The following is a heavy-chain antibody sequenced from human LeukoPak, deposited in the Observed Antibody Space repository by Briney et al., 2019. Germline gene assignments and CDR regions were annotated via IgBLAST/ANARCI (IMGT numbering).Heavy chain of an antibody. J-gene: IGHJ4*02. CDR3: VRGPYGSHLDY. V-gene: IGHV1-46*01. D-gene: IGHD6-19*01. CDR2: INPSGGST. CDR1: GYTFTNYF. Sequence: GASVKVSCKASGYTFTNYFMHWVRQAPGQGLEWMGIINPSGGSTSYAQKFQGRVTMTSDSSTTTVYMEVSSLRSEDTAVYYCVRGPYGSHLDYWGQGPVVTVSS.